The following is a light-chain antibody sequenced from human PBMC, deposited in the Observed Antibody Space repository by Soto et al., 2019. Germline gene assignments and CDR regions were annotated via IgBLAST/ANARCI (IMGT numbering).Light chain of an antibody. V-gene: IGKV3-20*01. J-gene: IGKJ1*01. CDR3: QHYNSYSEA. Sequence: IVLAQNRCILFLTRGXXSSLSRSASERIYSAYLGWYQQKPGQAPRLLIYGTSSRATGIPDRFSGSGSGTDFTLTLSSLQPDAFATYFCQHYNSYSEAFGQGTKLDI. CDR2: GTS. CDR1: ERIYSAY.